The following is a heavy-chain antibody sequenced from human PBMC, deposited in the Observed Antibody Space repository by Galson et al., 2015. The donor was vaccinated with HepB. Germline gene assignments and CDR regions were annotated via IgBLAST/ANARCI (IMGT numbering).Heavy chain of an antibody. V-gene: IGHV4-34*01. CDR1: GGSFSGYY. Sequence: ETLSLTCAVNGGSFSGYYWSWLRQPPGKGLEWIGEVKHSGRTNYNPSLKSRVTISVDTSKNQFSLNLKSVTAADTATYYCARVVLKWFGELSTPTWFGSWGLGTLVTVSS. CDR2: VKHSGRT. CDR3: ARVVLKWFGELSTPTWFGS. D-gene: IGHD3-10*01. J-gene: IGHJ5*01.